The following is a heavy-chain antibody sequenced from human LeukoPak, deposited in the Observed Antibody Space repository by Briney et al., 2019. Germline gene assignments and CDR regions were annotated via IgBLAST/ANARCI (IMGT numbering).Heavy chain of an antibody. CDR2: ISYDGTNK. CDR1: GFTFSNSA. D-gene: IGHD4-17*01. Sequence: PGGSLRLSCAASGFTFSNSAMHWVRQAPGKGLEWVAVISYDGTNKCYADSVKGRFTISRNNPKNSLYLQMNSLRAEDTAVYYCARNRGDPSYFDYWGQGTLVTVSS. V-gene: IGHV3-30-3*01. CDR3: ARNRGDPSYFDY. J-gene: IGHJ4*02.